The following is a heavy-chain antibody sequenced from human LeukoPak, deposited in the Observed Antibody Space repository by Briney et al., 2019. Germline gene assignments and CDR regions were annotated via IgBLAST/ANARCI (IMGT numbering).Heavy chain of an antibody. CDR2: FDPEDGET. V-gene: IGHV1-24*01. Sequence: ASVKVSCKVSGYTLTELSMHWVRQAPGKGLEWMGGFDPEDGETIYAQKFQGRVTITADKSTSTAYMELSSLRSEDTAVYYCARVDDILTGYYPGQGYYYYGMDVWGQGTTVTVSS. J-gene: IGHJ6*02. CDR3: ARVDDILTGYYPGQGYYYYGMDV. D-gene: IGHD3-9*01. CDR1: GYTLTELS.